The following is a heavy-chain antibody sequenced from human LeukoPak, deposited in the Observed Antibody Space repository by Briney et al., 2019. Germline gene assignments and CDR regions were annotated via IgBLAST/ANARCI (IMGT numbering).Heavy chain of an antibody. D-gene: IGHD1-26*01. V-gene: IGHV3-21*01. CDR1: GFTFGSYS. J-gene: IGHJ6*03. CDR3: AKDRGDYYYMDV. CDR2: ISSSSSYI. Sequence: GGSLRLYCAAPGFTFGSYSMNWVRQAPGKGLEWVSSISSSSSYIYYADSVKGRFTISRDNAKNSLYLQMNSLRGEDTAVYYCAKDRGDYYYMDVWGKGTTVTVSS.